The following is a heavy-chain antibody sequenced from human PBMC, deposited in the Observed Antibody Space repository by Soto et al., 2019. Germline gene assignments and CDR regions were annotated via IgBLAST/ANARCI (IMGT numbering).Heavy chain of an antibody. V-gene: IGHV4-4*02. CDR1: SGSISSSNW. CDR2: IYHSGST. J-gene: IGHJ4*02. D-gene: IGHD5-12*01. CDR3: ASFGQWLRSQAHFDY. Sequence: SETLSLTCAVSSGSISSSNWWSWVRQPPGKGLEWIGEIYHSGSTNYNPSLKSRVTISVDKSKNQFSLKLSSVTAADTAVYYCASFGQWLRSQAHFDYLGEGTLVTV.